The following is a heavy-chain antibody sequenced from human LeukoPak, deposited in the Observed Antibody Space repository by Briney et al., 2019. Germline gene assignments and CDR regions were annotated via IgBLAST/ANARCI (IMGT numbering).Heavy chain of an antibody. CDR1: GFTFSSYA. CDR3: AKMGVLRLLERLGGAYYFDY. Sequence: GGSLRLSCAASGFTFSSYAMSWVRQAPGKGLEWVSAISGSGGSTYYADSVKGRFTISRDNSKNTLYLQMNSLRAEDTAVYYCAKMGVLRLLERLGGAYYFDYWGQGTLVTVSS. D-gene: IGHD3-3*01. CDR2: ISGSGGST. J-gene: IGHJ4*02. V-gene: IGHV3-23*01.